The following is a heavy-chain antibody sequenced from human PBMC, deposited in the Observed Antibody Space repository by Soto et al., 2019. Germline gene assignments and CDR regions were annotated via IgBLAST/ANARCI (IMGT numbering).Heavy chain of an antibody. Sequence: WETLSLTCTVSGGSVSSGTFYWSWIRQPPGKGLEWIGFISYSGNINYNPSLKSRVTIAVDTSKNQFTLKLSSVTAADTAVYYCARGVTINWFDPWGQGTLVTVSS. CDR2: ISYSGNI. D-gene: IGHD3-10*01. J-gene: IGHJ5*02. CDR3: ARGVTINWFDP. CDR1: GGSVSSGTFY. V-gene: IGHV4-61*01.